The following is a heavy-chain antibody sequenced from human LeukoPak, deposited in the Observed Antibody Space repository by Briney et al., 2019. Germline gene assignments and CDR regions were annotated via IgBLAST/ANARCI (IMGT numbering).Heavy chain of an antibody. V-gene: IGHV3-23*01. CDR2: ISGSGGST. CDR1: GFTFSSYA. CDR3: AKGTSSSSSSYYYYYYGMDV. Sequence: GVSLRLSCAASGFTFSSYAMSWVRQAPGKGLEWVSAISGSGGSTYYADSVKGRFTISRDNSKNTLYLQMNSLRAEDTAVYYCAKGTSSSSSSYYYYYYGMDVWGQGTTVTVSS. J-gene: IGHJ6*02. D-gene: IGHD6-6*01.